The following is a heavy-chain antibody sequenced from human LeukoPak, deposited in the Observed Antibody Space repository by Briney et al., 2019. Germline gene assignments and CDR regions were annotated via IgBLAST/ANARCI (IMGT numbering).Heavy chain of an antibody. V-gene: IGHV1-69-2*01. J-gene: IGHJ3*02. CDR1: GYTFTDYY. Sequence: ATVKVSCKVSGYTFTDYYMHWVQQAPGKGLEWMGLVDPEDGETIYAEKFQGRVTITADTSTDTAYMELSSLRSEDTAVDYCATAYYYDSSGYYRRGAFDIWGQGTMVTVSS. D-gene: IGHD3-22*01. CDR2: VDPEDGET. CDR3: ATAYYYDSSGYYRRGAFDI.